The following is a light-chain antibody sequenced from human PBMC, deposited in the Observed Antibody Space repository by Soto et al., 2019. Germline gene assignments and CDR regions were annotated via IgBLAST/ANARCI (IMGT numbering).Light chain of an antibody. V-gene: IGKV3-20*01. CDR1: QSVSSN. CDR3: QQYGSPGT. Sequence: IVMTQYPATLSLSPGERATLSCRASQSVSSNLAWYQQKPGQAPRLLIYGASTRATGTPDRFTGSGSGTDFTLTISRMEPEDFAVYDCQQYGSPGTFGQGTKVDIK. J-gene: IGKJ1*01. CDR2: GAS.